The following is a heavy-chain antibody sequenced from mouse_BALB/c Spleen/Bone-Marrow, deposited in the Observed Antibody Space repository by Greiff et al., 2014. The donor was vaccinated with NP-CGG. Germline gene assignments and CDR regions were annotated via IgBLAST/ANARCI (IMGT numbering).Heavy chain of an antibody. Sequence: VQLQQSGPGLVKPSQSLSLTCTVTGYSITSDYAWHWIRQFPGNKLEWMGYISYSGSTSYYPSLKSRISITRDTSKNQFFLQLNSVTTEDTATYYCARSADWYCDVWGAGTTVTVSS. CDR1: GYSITSDYA. CDR3: ARSADWYCDV. V-gene: IGHV3-2*02. J-gene: IGHJ1*01. CDR2: ISYSGST.